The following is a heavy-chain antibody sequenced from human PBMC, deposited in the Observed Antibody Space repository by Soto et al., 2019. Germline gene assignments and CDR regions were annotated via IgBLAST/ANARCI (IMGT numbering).Heavy chain of an antibody. CDR1: GYTFTSYD. J-gene: IGHJ2*01. CDR3: XXXXXVVSATYWYFDL. D-gene: IGHD2-15*01. V-gene: IGHV1-8*01. Sequence: QVQLVQSGTEVKKPGASVKVSCKASGYTFTSYDINWVRQAAGQGLEWIGWMNPNNGKAVYAQKXXXXXXXXXXXXXXXXXXXXXXXXXXXXXXXXXXXXXXVVSATYWYFDLWGRGTLVTVSS. CDR2: MNPNNGKA.